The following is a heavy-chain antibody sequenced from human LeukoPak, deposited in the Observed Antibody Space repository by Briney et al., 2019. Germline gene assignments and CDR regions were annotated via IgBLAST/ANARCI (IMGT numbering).Heavy chain of an antibody. CDR3: TRGEDFKSSRFDP. D-gene: IGHD1-26*01. CDR2: IYNSGTT. J-gene: IGHJ5*02. Sequence: SETLSLTCTVSGDSISGHYWNWIRQPPGKGLEWIGYIYNSGTTKYNPSLESRVTISVDTSKNQFSLKLTSVTAADTDVYYCTRGEDFKSSRFDPWGQGTLVTVSS. CDR1: GDSISGHY. V-gene: IGHV4-59*11.